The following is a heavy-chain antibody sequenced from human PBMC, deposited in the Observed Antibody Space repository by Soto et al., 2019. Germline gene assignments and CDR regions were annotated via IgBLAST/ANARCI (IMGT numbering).Heavy chain of an antibody. J-gene: IGHJ4*02. CDR1: GGSISSGDYY. CDR2: IYYSGST. CDR3: AREGFSNYPDY. V-gene: IGHV4-30-4*01. Sequence: PSETLSLTCTVSGGSISSGDYYWSWIRQPPGKGLEWIGYIYYSGSTFYNPSLKSRVSISPDTSKSQFSLKLNSVTAADTAVYYCAREGFSNYPDYWGQGTLVTVSS. D-gene: IGHD1-1*01.